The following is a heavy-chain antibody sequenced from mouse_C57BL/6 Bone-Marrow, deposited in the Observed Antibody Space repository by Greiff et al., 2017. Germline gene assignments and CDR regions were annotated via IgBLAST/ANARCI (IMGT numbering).Heavy chain of an antibody. CDR2: IDPANGNT. J-gene: IGHJ1*03. V-gene: IGHV14-3*01. CDR3: ASDYYGSSRSDV. D-gene: IGHD1-1*01. CDR1: GFNIKNTY. Sequence: EVKLQESVAELVRPGASVKLSCTASGFNIKNTYMHWVKQRPEQGLEWIGRIDPANGNTKYAPKFQGKATITADTSSNTAYLQLSSLTSEDTAIYYCASDYYGSSRSDVWGTGTTVTVSS.